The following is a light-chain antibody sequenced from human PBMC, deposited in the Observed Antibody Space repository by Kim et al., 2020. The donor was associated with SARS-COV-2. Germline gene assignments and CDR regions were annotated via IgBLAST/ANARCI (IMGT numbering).Light chain of an antibody. Sequence: SYELTQPPSVSVSPGQTASITCSGDKLGDKYACWYQQKPGQSPVLVIYQDSKRPSGIPERFSGPNSGNTATLTISGTQAMDEADYYCQAWDSSTVVFGGGTKL. CDR3: QAWDSSTVV. J-gene: IGLJ2*01. CDR1: KLGDKY. V-gene: IGLV3-1*01. CDR2: QDS.